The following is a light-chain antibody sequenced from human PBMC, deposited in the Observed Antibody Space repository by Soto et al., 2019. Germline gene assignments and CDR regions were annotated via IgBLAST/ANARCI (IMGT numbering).Light chain of an antibody. CDR3: QQYDSSFRT. CDR1: QSVRSTY. V-gene: IGKV3-20*01. Sequence: EIVLTQSPGTLSLSPGEGDTLSCRASQSVRSTYLTWYQQKPGQAPRLLIYGASSRATGIPDRFSGSGSGTDFTLTISRLEPEDFAVYYCQQYDSSFRTFGQGTKVEIK. CDR2: GAS. J-gene: IGKJ1*01.